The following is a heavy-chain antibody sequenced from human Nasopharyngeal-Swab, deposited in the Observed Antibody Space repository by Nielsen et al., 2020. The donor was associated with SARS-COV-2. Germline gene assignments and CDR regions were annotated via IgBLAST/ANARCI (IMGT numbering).Heavy chain of an antibody. V-gene: IGHV3-30-3*01. D-gene: IGHD6-19*01. J-gene: IGHJ5*02. CDR2: TSYDGSNK. CDR1: GFTFSSYA. Sequence: GESLKISCAASGFTFSSYAMHWARQAPGKGLEWVAITSYDGSNKYYADSVKGRFTISRDNSKNTLYLQMNSLRAEDTAVYYCAKGEDSSGWYPPGFDPWGQGTLVTVSS. CDR3: AKGEDSSGWYPPGFDP.